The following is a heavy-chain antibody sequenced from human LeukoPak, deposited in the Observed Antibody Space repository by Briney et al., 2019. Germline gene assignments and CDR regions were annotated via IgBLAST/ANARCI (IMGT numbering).Heavy chain of an antibody. D-gene: IGHD5-24*01. CDR2: IYTSGST. V-gene: IGHV4-4*07. Sequence: PSETLSLTCTVSGGSISSYYWSWIRQPAGKGLEWIGRIYTSGSTNYNPSLKSRVTISVDTSKNQFSLKLSSVTAADTAVYYCAREMATIRGDAFDIWGQGTMVTVSS. CDR1: GGSISSYY. J-gene: IGHJ3*02. CDR3: AREMATIRGDAFDI.